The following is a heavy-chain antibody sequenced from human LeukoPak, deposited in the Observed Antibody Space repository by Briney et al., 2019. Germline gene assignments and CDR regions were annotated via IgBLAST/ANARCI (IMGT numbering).Heavy chain of an antibody. D-gene: IGHD6-13*01. CDR1: GFTFSSYW. J-gene: IGHJ4*02. CDR2: IKQDGSEK. V-gene: IGHV3-7*03. Sequence: PGGSLRLSCAASGFTFSSYWMSWVRQAPGKGLEWVANIKQDGSEKYYVDSVKGRFTISRDNAKNSLYLQMNSLRAEDTAVYYCARRSSSWYSFADYWGQGTLVTVSS. CDR3: ARRSSSWYSFADY.